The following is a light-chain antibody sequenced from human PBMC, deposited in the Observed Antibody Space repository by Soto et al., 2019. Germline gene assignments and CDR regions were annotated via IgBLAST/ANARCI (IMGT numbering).Light chain of an antibody. Sequence: DIQMTQSPSTLSASIGDRVTITCRASQSISSWLAWYQQKPGKAPKLLIYMASNLQSGVSSRFSGSGSGTEFTLTISSLQPDDFATYYCQHYNDYSRIFGQGTKVEIK. CDR1: QSISSW. V-gene: IGKV1-5*03. CDR2: MAS. J-gene: IGKJ1*01. CDR3: QHYNDYSRI.